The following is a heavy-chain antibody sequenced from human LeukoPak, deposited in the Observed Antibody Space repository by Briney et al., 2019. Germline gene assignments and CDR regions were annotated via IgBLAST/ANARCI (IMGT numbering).Heavy chain of an antibody. D-gene: IGHD3-22*01. CDR1: GVSISSYH. CDR2: IYSGGST. Sequence: SETLSLTCSVSGVSISSYHWTWIRLPAGKGLEWIARIYSGGSTNYNPSLKSRVTMSVDTSKNQFSLKLTSVTAADTAVYYCAREFYYYDSSGDNWFDPWGQGTLVTVSS. V-gene: IGHV4-4*07. J-gene: IGHJ5*02. CDR3: AREFYYYDSSGDNWFDP.